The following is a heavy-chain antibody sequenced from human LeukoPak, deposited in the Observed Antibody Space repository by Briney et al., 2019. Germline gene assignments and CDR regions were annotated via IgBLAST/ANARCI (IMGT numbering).Heavy chain of an antibody. V-gene: IGHV3-48*02. Sequence: GGSLRLSCAASGFTFTTYGMNWLRQAPGKRLEWVSYLSGRSNSIYYAESVKGRFTISRDNAKNSLYLQMNSLRDEDTAVYYCARDQSGDIRVDFDYWGQGTLVTVSS. D-gene: IGHD2-15*01. CDR1: GFTFTTYG. J-gene: IGHJ4*02. CDR3: ARDQSGDIRVDFDY. CDR2: LSGRSNSI.